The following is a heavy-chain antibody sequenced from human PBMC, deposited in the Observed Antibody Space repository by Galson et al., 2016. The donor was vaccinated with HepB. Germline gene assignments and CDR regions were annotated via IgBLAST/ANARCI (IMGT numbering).Heavy chain of an antibody. CDR3: VRGRVNDFWSGYTERATHYFDS. CDR2: ITIYGGRT. Sequence: SLRLSCAASGFPFSSYAMYWVRQAPGKGLEFVSAITIYGGRTHYADSVKGRFTISRDDPKNTLNLQMSRLRTEDTAVYYCVRGRVNDFWSGYTERATHYFDSWGQGNLVTVSS. V-gene: IGHV3-64D*06. D-gene: IGHD3-3*01. CDR1: GFPFSSYA. J-gene: IGHJ4*02.